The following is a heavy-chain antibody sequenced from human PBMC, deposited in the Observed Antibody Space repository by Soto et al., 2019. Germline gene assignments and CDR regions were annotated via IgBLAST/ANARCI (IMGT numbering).Heavy chain of an antibody. V-gene: IGHV3-11*01. J-gene: IGHJ4*02. CDR3: ASHYDMWSGYLSPVDY. D-gene: IGHD3-3*01. CDR2: IDTSGTKI. Sequence: GGSLRLSCAASGYTFSDYYMSWIRQAPGKGLEWISYIDTSGTKIYYADSVKGRFTITRGNAKNSLYLEMNSLRDEDTAVYYCASHYDMWSGYLSPVDYWGQGTLVTVSS. CDR1: GYTFSDYY.